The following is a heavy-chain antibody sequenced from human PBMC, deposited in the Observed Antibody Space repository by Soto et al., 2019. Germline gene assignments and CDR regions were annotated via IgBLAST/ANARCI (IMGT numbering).Heavy chain of an antibody. J-gene: IGHJ4*02. CDR3: AKDWPGTSSVTSDY. V-gene: IGHV3-23*01. Sequence: DVYLLESGGTLVQPGGYLRLSCAASGFDFSSYAMTWVRQAPGKGLEWVSGITYTGDTTYYADSVKGRFTISRDNYRNTLYLQMNSLRADDTAMYFCAKDWPGTSSVTSDYWGQGTLVTVSS. CDR2: ITYTGDTT. CDR1: GFDFSSYA. D-gene: IGHD4-17*01.